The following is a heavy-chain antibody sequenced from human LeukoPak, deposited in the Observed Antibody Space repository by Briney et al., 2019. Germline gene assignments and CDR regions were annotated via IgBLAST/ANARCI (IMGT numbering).Heavy chain of an antibody. CDR1: GYSISSGFH. J-gene: IGHJ4*02. D-gene: IGHD6-19*01. CDR3: ARGGQWLGES. CDR2: IYHTGST. Sequence: SETLSLTCDVSGYSISSGFHWGWIRQPPGKGLEWIGSIYHTGSTYYAPSLTSRVTILVDTSKNQFSLKLTSVTAADTAVYYCARGGQWLGESWGQGTLVIVSS. V-gene: IGHV4-38-2*01.